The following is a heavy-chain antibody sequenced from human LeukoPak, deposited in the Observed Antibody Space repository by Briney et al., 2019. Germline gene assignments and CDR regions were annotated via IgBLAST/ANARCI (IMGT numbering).Heavy chain of an antibody. CDR2: INPHGGVT. J-gene: IGHJ5*01. CDR1: GYTFTGYY. D-gene: IGHD3-16*01. V-gene: IGHV1-2*02. CDR3: ARERTPIALKIMIIFDS. Sequence: ASVKVSCKASGYTFTGYYIHWVRQAPGQGLEWMASINPHGGVTNSAQEFQGRVTVTRDASISTAYLELSGLRSDDTAVYYCARERTPIALKIMIIFDSWGQGTLITVSS.